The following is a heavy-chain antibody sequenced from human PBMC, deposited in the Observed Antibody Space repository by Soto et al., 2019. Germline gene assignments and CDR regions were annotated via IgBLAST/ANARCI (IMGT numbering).Heavy chain of an antibody. J-gene: IGHJ4*02. Sequence: PSETLSLTCNVSGGSISRGDYYWSWVRRPPGKGLEWIGHIYYSGTTHYNPSLKSRITISVDTSKSQFSLNLRSVTAADTATYFCASRIYDYVWGSYFDSWGQGTLVTVSS. CDR3: ASRIYDYVWGSYFDS. CDR2: IYYSGTT. V-gene: IGHV4-30-4*01. CDR1: GGSISRGDYY. D-gene: IGHD3-16*01.